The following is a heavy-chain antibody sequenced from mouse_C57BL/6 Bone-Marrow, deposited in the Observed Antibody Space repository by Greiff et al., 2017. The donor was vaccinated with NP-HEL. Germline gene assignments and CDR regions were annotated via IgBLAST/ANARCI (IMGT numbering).Heavy chain of an antibody. CDR3: ARSTVVATRAMDY. CDR1: GFTFSSYG. CDR2: ISSGGSYT. Sequence: EVKLMESGGDLVKPGGSLKLSCAASGFTFSSYGMSWVRQTPDKRLEWVATISSGGSYTYYPDSVKGRFPISRDNAKNTLYLQMSSLKSEDTAMYYCARSTVVATRAMDYWGQGTSVTVSS. V-gene: IGHV5-6*01. J-gene: IGHJ4*01. D-gene: IGHD1-1*01.